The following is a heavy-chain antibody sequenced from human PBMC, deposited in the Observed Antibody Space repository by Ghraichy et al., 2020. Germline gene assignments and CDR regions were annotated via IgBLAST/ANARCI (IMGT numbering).Heavy chain of an antibody. CDR1: GGTLSGYY. CDR3: ARVEGYYYYYMDV. CDR2: INQSGNP. J-gene: IGHJ6*03. V-gene: IGHV4-34*01. Sequence: SETLSLTCSVYGGTLSGYYWSWIRQAPGKGLEWIAEINQSGNPNHNPSLMSRVTMSIDTSKNQISLKLSFVTAADTAVYYCARVEGYYYYYMDVWGRGTTVTVSS.